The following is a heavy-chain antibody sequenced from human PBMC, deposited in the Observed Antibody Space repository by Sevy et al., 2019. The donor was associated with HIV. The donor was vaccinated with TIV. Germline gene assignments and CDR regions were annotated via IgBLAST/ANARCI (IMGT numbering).Heavy chain of an antibody. V-gene: IGHV3-7*01. Sequence: GGSLRLSCAASGFTFSRYWMTWVRQAPGKGLEWVANIKQDGSEKYYMDSVKGRFTISRDNAKKSLFLQMNSLRAEDTAVYYCARDRDDSSRFGMDVWGQGTTVTVSS. J-gene: IGHJ6*02. D-gene: IGHD3-3*01. CDR1: GFTFSRYW. CDR2: IKQDGSEK. CDR3: ARDRDDSSRFGMDV.